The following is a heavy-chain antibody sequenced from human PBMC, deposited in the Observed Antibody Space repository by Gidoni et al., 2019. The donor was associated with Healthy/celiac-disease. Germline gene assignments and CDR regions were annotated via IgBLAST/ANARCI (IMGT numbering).Heavy chain of an antibody. CDR1: GFTFSSHS. Sequence: EVQLVECGGGLVKPGGALRRSCEASGFTFSSHSLNWVRQAPGKGLEWFSSFSCSSSYIYYADSVKGRFTISRDNAKNSLYLQMTSLRAEDTAVYYCAREFGYWGQGTLVTVSS. CDR2: FSCSSSYI. J-gene: IGHJ4*02. V-gene: IGHV3-21*01. CDR3: AREFGY.